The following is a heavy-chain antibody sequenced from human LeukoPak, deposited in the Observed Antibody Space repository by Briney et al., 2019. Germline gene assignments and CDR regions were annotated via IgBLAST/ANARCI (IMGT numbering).Heavy chain of an antibody. CDR3: ATWGGYSYGANFDY. Sequence: PSETLSLTCTVSGGSISSYYWSWIRQPPGKGLEWIGYIYYSGSTNYNPSLKSRVTISVDTSKNQFSLKLSSVTAADTAVYYCATWGGYSYGANFDYWGQGTLVTVSS. D-gene: IGHD5-18*01. V-gene: IGHV4-59*01. CDR1: GGSISSYY. J-gene: IGHJ4*02. CDR2: IYYSGST.